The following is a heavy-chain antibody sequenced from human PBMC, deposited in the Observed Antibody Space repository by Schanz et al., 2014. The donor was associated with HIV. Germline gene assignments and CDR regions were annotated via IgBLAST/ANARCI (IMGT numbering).Heavy chain of an antibody. CDR3: ARGSCSGGTCYSGDH. J-gene: IGHJ4*02. V-gene: IGHV1-18*01. CDR1: GFTFTNYG. CDR2: ISGYIGNT. D-gene: IGHD2-15*01. Sequence: QLVQSGPEVKKPGTSVKVSCKASGFTFTNYGINWVRQAPGQGLEWMGWISGYIGNTDYAQNLQDRVTMTADTFTSTAYMELRSLTSDDTAVYYCARGSCSGGTCYSGDHWGQGTLVTVSS.